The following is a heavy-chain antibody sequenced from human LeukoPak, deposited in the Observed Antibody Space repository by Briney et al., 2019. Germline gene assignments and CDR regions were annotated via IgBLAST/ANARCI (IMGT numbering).Heavy chain of an antibody. CDR1: GFTFDDYA. V-gene: IGHV3-9*01. Sequence: GRSLRLSCAASGFTFDDYAIHWVRQAPGKGLEWVSGISWNSGSIGYADSVKGRFTISRDNAKNSLYLQMNSLRAEDTALYYCAKASHCSSTSCYLDYWGQGTLVTVSS. J-gene: IGHJ4*02. CDR2: ISWNSGSI. D-gene: IGHD2-2*01. CDR3: AKASHCSSTSCYLDY.